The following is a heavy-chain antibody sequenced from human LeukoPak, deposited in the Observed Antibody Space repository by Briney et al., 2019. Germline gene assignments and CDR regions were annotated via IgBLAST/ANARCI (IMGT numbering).Heavy chain of an antibody. CDR3: RWGSGAFEI. CDR2: IRNKANGGTT. Sequence: GGSLRLSCTTSGFTFSDYAVSWVRQAPGKGLEWIGFIRNKANGGTTEYAASVKGRFTISRDDSKTIAHMQISSLKTEDTAVYRSRWGSGAFEIWGQGTMGTVSS. CDR1: GFTFSDYA. V-gene: IGHV3-49*04. D-gene: IGHD6-19*01. J-gene: IGHJ3*02.